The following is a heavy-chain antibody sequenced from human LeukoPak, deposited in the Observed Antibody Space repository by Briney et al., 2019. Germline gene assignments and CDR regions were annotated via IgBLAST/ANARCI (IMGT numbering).Heavy chain of an antibody. CDR2: INSDGSST. Sequence: GGSLRLSCAASGFTFSSYWMHWVRQAPGKGLVWVSRINSDGSSTSYADSVKGRFTISRDNAKNTLYPQMNSLRAEDTAVYYCARAQSSGWYIYFDYWGQGTLVTVSS. V-gene: IGHV3-74*01. CDR3: ARAQSSGWYIYFDY. CDR1: GFTFSSYW. D-gene: IGHD6-19*01. J-gene: IGHJ4*02.